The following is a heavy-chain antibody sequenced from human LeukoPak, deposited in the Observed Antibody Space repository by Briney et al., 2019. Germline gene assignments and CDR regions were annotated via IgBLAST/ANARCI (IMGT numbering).Heavy chain of an antibody. V-gene: IGHV3-30-3*01. J-gene: IGHJ6*02. Sequence: GRSLRLFCAASGFTFSSYAMHWVRQAPGKGLEWVAVISYDGSNKYYADSVKGRFTISRDNSKNTLYLQMNSLRAEDTAVYYCASGYYGMDVWGQGTTVTVSS. CDR3: ASGYYGMDV. CDR1: GFTFSSYA. CDR2: ISYDGSNK.